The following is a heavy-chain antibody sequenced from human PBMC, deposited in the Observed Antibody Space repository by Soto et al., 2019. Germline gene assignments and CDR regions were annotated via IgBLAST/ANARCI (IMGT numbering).Heavy chain of an antibody. J-gene: IGHJ4*02. Sequence: PGESLKISCKGSGYNFAGYWIAWVCQMPGKGLELMGIIYPSDSDTRYRPSFQGQVTISADKSISSAYLQWSSLRASDTAMYYCARGGVSTRTFDYWGQGTPVTGSS. CDR3: ARGGVSTRTFDY. CDR1: GYNFAGYW. CDR2: IYPSDSDT. V-gene: IGHV5-51*01. D-gene: IGHD3-3*01.